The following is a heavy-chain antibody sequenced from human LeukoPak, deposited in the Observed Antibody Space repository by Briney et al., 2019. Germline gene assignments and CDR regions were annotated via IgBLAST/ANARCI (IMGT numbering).Heavy chain of an antibody. D-gene: IGHD5-12*01. CDR1: GGTFCSYA. CDR3: ARGGLRGYSGYDQIDY. CDR2: SIPIFGTA. V-gene: IGHV1-69*13. J-gene: IGHJ4*02. Sequence: ASVKVSCKASGGTFCSYAISWVRQAPGQGREWMGGSIPIFGTANYAQKFQGRVTITADESTSTAYMELSSLGSEDTAVYYCARGGLRGYSGYDQIDYWGQGTLVTVSS.